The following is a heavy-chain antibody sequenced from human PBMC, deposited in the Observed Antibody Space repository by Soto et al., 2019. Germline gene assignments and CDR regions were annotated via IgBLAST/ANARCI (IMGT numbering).Heavy chain of an antibody. D-gene: IGHD6-19*01. CDR1: GFAFSSYG. CDR3: AKEATAYSSGWYDVFGS. CDR2: ISYDGSNK. V-gene: IGHV3-30*18. J-gene: IGHJ4*02. Sequence: GGSLRLSFAASGFAFSSYGMHWVRQAPGKGLEWVAVISYDGSNKYYADSVKGRFTISRDNSMNTLYLQMNSLRAEDTAVYFCAKEATAYSSGWYDVFGSCGQGTLVTVSS.